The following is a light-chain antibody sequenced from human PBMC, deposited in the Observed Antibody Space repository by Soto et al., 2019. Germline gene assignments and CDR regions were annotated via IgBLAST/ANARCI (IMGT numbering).Light chain of an antibody. J-gene: IGLJ1*01. CDR1: SSNIGTSS. V-gene: IGLV1-44*01. Sequence: QSALTQPPSASGTPGQTVTISCSGSSSNIGTSSVHWYKHLPGTAPKPLIYTNDQRPSGVPDRFSGSKSCTSASLAISGLQSEDEADYYCAVWDDSLNGHVFGAGTKVTVL. CDR3: AVWDDSLNGHV. CDR2: TND.